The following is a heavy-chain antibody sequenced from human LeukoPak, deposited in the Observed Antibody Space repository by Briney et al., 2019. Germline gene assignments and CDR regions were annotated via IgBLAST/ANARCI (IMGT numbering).Heavy chain of an antibody. D-gene: IGHD5-18*01. V-gene: IGHV4-34*01. CDR2: INHSGST. Sequence: SSETLSLTCAVHGGSFSGYYWSWIRQPPGKGLEWIGEINHSGSTNYNPPLKSRVTISVDTSKNQFSLKLSSVTAADTAVYYCARTGYGTYYFDYWGQGTLVTVSS. CDR3: ARTGYGTYYFDY. CDR1: GGSFSGYY. J-gene: IGHJ4*02.